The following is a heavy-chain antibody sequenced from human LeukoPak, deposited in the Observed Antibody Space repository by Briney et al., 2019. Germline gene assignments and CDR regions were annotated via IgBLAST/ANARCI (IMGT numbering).Heavy chain of an antibody. D-gene: IGHD1-7*01. CDR1: GGSISSYY. V-gene: IGHV4-59*01. Sequence: SETLSLTCTVSGGSISSYYWSWIRQPPGKGLEWIGYIYYSGSTNYNPFLKSRVTISVDTSKNQFSLKLSSVTAADTAVYYCARSPRLDLELRLNHYYYYMDVWGKGTTVTVSS. J-gene: IGHJ6*03. CDR3: ARSPRLDLELRLNHYYYYMDV. CDR2: IYYSGST.